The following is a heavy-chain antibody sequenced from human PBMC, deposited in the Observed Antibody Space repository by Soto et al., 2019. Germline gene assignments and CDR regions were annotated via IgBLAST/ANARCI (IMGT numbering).Heavy chain of an antibody. D-gene: IGHD1-26*01. J-gene: IGHJ4*02. CDR2: IYYSGST. V-gene: IGHV4-59*01. CDR1: GGYIISYY. Sequence: SVPLSLTCTVAGGYIISYYWSWIRKPPGKGLEWIGYIYYSGSTNYNPSLKSRVTISVDTSKSQFSLKLSSVTAADTAVYYCARGVYSGSYFFDYWGQGTLVTVSS. CDR3: ARGVYSGSYFFDY.